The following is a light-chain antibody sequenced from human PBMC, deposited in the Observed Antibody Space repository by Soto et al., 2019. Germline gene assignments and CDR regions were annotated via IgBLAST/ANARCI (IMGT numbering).Light chain of an antibody. Sequence: EIVMTQSPATLSVSPGERATLSCRASQSVSSNLAWYQQKPGQAPRLLIYGAYTRAAGVPARFSGSGSGTEFTLTITSLQSEDIAIYYCQQYNIWHPITLGQGTRLEIK. CDR1: QSVSSN. J-gene: IGKJ5*01. V-gene: IGKV3-15*01. CDR2: GAY. CDR3: QQYNIWHPIT.